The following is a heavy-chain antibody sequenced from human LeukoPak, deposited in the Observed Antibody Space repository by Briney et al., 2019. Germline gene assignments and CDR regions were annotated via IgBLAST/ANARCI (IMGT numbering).Heavy chain of an antibody. CDR2: IYSDGST. J-gene: IGHJ3*02. CDR3: ARLEWDLLVGTFDI. D-gene: IGHD1-26*01. Sequence: GGSLRLSCAASGFTVSSNYMSWVRQTPGKGLDWVSFIYSDGSTYYADSVKGRFTISRDNSKNTLYLQMNSLRAEDTAVYYCARLEWDLLVGTFDIWGQGTMVTVSS. V-gene: IGHV3-53*01. CDR1: GFTVSSNY.